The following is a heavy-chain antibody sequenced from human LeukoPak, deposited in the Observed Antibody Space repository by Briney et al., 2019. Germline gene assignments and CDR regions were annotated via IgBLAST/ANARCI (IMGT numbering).Heavy chain of an antibody. J-gene: IGHJ3*02. CDR3: AREADCSSNSCYGDAFDI. D-gene: IGHD2-2*01. CDR2: IIPIFGTA. Sequence: ASVKVSCKASGGTFSSYAISWVRQAPGQGLEWMGGIIPIFGTANYAQKFQGRVTITTDESTSTAYMELSSLRSEDTAVYYCAREADCSSNSCYGDAFDIWGQGTMVTVSS. CDR1: GGTFSSYA. V-gene: IGHV1-69*05.